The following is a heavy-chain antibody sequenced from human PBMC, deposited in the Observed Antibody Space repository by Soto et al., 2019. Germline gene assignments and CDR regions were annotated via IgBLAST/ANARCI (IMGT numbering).Heavy chain of an antibody. J-gene: IGHJ4*02. CDR1: GGSISSGGYY. V-gene: IGHV4-31*03. CDR3: ARELSSYFDY. D-gene: IGHD3-10*01. Sequence: SETLSLTCTVSGGSISSGGYYWSWIRQHPGKGLEWIGYIYYSGSTYYNPSLKSRVTISVDTSKDQFSLKLSSVTAADTAVYYCARELSSYFDYWGQGTLVTVSS. CDR2: IYYSGST.